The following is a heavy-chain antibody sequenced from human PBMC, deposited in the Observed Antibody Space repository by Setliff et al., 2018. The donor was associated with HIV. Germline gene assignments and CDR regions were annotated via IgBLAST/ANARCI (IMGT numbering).Heavy chain of an antibody. CDR2: IIPILKSA. J-gene: IGHJ3*01. D-gene: IGHD5-12*01. V-gene: IGHV1-69*05. CDR3: ARTSGDAYNYEGAFDV. CDR1: GDTFNNYG. Sequence: ASVKVSCKVSGDTFNNYGLNWVRQAPGQGLEWMGGIIPILKSADYAQKFQGRVTITTDESTSTAYMDLSNLKSEDTAIYYCARTSGDAYNYEGAFDVWGQGTLVTV.